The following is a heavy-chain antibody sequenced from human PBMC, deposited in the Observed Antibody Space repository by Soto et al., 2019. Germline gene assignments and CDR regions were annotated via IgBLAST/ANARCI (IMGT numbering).Heavy chain of an antibody. CDR2: INPNGGST. Sequence: QVRLVQSGAEVKKPGASVKVSCKASGYIFTNYYIHWVRQAPGQGLEWMAIINPNGGSTNCAQEFQGRITLTRDTSTSTVYMDLSSLTSEDTAVYYCARGLYSGDNWGHGTLVTVSS. J-gene: IGHJ4*01. V-gene: IGHV1-46*01. CDR3: ARGLYSGDN. D-gene: IGHD2-21*01. CDR1: GYIFTNYY.